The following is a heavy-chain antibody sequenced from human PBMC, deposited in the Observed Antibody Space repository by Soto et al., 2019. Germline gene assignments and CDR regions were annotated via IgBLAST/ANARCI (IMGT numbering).Heavy chain of an antibody. Sequence: GGFLRLSCAASGFTFDDYAMHWVRQAPGKGLEWVSGISWNSGSIGYADSVKGRFTISRDNAKNSLYLQMNSLRAEDTALYYCAKDILRYSSSWYYFDYWGQGTLVTVSS. D-gene: IGHD6-13*01. J-gene: IGHJ4*02. CDR1: GFTFDDYA. CDR2: ISWNSGSI. CDR3: AKDILRYSSSWYYFDY. V-gene: IGHV3-9*01.